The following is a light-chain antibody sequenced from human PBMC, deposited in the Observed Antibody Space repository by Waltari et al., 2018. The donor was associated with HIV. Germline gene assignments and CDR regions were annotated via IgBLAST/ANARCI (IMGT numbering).Light chain of an antibody. Sequence: QSVLTQPPSVSGAPGPRVTISCSGSRSNIGTLYGLHWYQQLPGAAPKLLIYGDNNRPSGVPDRFSGSKSGTSASLAITGLQPEDEADYYCQAFDISLGGFYVFGSGTKVTVL. J-gene: IGLJ1*01. CDR2: GDN. CDR1: RSNIGTLYG. V-gene: IGLV1-40*01. CDR3: QAFDISLGGFYV.